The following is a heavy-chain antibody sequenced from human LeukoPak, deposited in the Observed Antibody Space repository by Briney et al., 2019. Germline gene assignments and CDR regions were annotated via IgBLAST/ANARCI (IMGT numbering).Heavy chain of an antibody. CDR2: SFDGGNS. CDR1: GVSISNTVYY. CDR3: ATTSGYGNYYYYIDV. J-gene: IGHJ6*03. D-gene: IGHD3-22*01. V-gene: IGHV4-39*01. Sequence: KPSETLSLTCTVSGVSISNTVYYWGWIRQAPGKGLEWIGTSFDGGNSYYNPSLKSRVTMSVDGSKNQFSLTLASVTAADTAVYYCATTSGYGNYYYYIDVWGKGTTVTVSS.